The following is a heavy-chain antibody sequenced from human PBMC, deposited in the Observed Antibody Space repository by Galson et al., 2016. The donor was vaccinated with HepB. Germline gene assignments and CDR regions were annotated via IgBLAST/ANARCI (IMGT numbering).Heavy chain of an antibody. V-gene: IGHV3-23*01. CDR3: ARDWGSSWCLH. Sequence: SLRLSCAASGFTFSNYVMNWVRQAPGKGLEWVSAISGSGTNTYYEDSVKGRFTISRDNSKNTLYLQMNSLKAEDTAVYYCARDWGSSWCLHWGQGTLVTVSS. CDR1: GFTFSNYV. CDR2: ISGSGTNT. D-gene: IGHD6-13*01. J-gene: IGHJ4*02.